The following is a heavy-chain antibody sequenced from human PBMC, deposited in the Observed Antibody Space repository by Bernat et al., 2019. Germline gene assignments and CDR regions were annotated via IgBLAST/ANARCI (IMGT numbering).Heavy chain of an antibody. Sequence: QVQVVESGGGVVQPGRSLRISCVASGFTFSGYAIHWVRQAPGKGLGWVAVISYDGGNKYYADFVKGRFTISRDNSKNTLYLQMNSLRAEDTAVYYCVGYNWFDPWGQGTLVTVSS. CDR3: VGYNWFDP. CDR2: ISYDGGNK. V-gene: IGHV3-30-3*01. CDR1: GFTFSGYA. J-gene: IGHJ5*02.